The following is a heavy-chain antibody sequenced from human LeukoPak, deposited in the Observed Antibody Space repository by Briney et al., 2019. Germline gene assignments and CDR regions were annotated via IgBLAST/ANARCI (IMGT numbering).Heavy chain of an antibody. CDR2: ITRSGSGK. J-gene: IGHJ4*02. Sequence: GGSLRLSCAASGFTFSSSEMNWVRQAPRKGLEWVSYITRSGSGKHYADSVKGRFTISRDNAKNSLYLQMNSLRAEDTAVYYCARDFGSTTVAPDYSDYWGQGTLVTVSS. D-gene: IGHD4-17*01. V-gene: IGHV3-48*03. CDR1: GFTFSSSE. CDR3: ARDFGSTTVAPDYSDY.